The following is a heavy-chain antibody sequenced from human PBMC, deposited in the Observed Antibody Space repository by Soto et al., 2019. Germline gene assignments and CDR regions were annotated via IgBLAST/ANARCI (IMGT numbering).Heavy chain of an antibody. CDR2: INPSGGST. CDR1: GYTFTSYY. J-gene: IGHJ6*02. V-gene: IGHV1-46*01. Sequence: GASVKVCCEASGYTFTSYYMHWVRQAPGQGLEGMGIINPSGGSTSYAQKFQGIVTMTRDTSTSTVYMELSSLRAEDRAVYYCASPTTVVTPDDYYYGMDVWGQGATVTVSS. CDR3: ASPTTVVTPDDYYYGMDV. D-gene: IGHD4-17*01.